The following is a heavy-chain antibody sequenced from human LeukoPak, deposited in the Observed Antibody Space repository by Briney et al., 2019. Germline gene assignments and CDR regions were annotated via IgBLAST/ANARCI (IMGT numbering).Heavy chain of an antibody. CDR3: ARALYGDLPHINYYYYGMDV. CDR1: GGSVSSGSYY. V-gene: IGHV4-61*01. Sequence: SETLSLTCTVSGGSVSSGSYYWSWIRQPPGKGLEWIGYIYYSGSTNYNPSLKSRVTISVDTSKNQFSLKLSSVTAADTAVYYCARALYGDLPHINYYYYGMDVWGKGTTVTVSS. J-gene: IGHJ6*04. CDR2: IYYSGST. D-gene: IGHD4-17*01.